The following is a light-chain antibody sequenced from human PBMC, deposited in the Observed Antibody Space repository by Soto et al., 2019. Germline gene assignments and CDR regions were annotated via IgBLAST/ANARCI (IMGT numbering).Light chain of an antibody. CDR1: QGINTF. V-gene: IGKV1-9*01. J-gene: IGKJ4*01. Sequence: DIQMTQSPSTLSAFVGDRVTITCRASQGINTFLAWYQQKPGKAHKLXIYAAYTLQSGVQSRFSGSGSGTDFTLTIRSLQPEDFATYYCKQLESYPSTFGGGTKVDIK. CDR3: KQLESYPST. CDR2: AAY.